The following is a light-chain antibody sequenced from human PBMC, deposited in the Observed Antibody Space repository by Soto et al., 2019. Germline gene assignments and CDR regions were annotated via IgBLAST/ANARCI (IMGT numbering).Light chain of an antibody. CDR1: SSNIGAGYD. V-gene: IGLV1-40*01. CDR2: GNN. CDR3: QSYDASLSGPVV. J-gene: IGLJ2*01. Sequence: QSVLTQPPSVSGAPGQRVTIPCTGSSSNIGAGYDVHWYQQLPGTAPKLLMYGNNNRPSGVPDRFSGSKSGTSASLAITGLQAEDEADYYCQSYDASLSGPVVFGGGTKVTVL.